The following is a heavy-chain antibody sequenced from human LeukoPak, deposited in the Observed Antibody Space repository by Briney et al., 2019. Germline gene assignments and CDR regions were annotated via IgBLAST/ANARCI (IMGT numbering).Heavy chain of an antibody. D-gene: IGHD4-17*01. CDR3: AREVSYGDSALQH. CDR1: GFTFSSYG. J-gene: IGHJ1*01. V-gene: IGHV3-30*03. CDR2: ISYDGSNK. Sequence: GGSLRPSCAASGFTFSSYGMHWVRQAPGKGLEWVAVISYDGSNKYYADSVKGRFTISRDNSKNTLYLQMNSLRPEDTAVYYCAREVSYGDSALQHWGQGTPVTVSS.